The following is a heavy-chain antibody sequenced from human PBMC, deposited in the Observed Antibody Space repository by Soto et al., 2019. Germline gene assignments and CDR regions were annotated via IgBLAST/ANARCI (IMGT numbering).Heavy chain of an antibody. CDR3: TRGRDGYNPYYCAKLVMTTVTTRDY. Sequence: GGSLRLSCTASGFTFGDYAINWVRQVPGKGLEWLGFIRNDIYDETTEYAASVKGRIIISRDDSKSMAYLQMDSLKTEDTGVYYCTRGRDGYNPYYCAKLVMTTVTTRDYWGQGTLVTVSS. D-gene: IGHD4-17*01. J-gene: IGHJ4*02. V-gene: IGHV3-49*04. CDR2: IRNDIYDETT. CDR1: GFTFGDYA.